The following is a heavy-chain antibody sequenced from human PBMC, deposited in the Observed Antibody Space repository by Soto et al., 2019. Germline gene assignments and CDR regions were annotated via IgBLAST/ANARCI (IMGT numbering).Heavy chain of an antibody. CDR1: GGSISSSNW. CDR2: IYHSGST. D-gene: IGHD2-15*01. Sequence: PSETLSLTCAVSGGSISSSNWWSWVRQPPGKGLEWIGEIYHSGSTNYNPSLKSRVTISVGKSKNQFSLKLSSVTAADTAVYYCARDGGIRYCSGGSCSVFDYWGQGTLVTVSS. J-gene: IGHJ4*02. CDR3: ARDGGIRYCSGGSCSVFDY. V-gene: IGHV4-4*02.